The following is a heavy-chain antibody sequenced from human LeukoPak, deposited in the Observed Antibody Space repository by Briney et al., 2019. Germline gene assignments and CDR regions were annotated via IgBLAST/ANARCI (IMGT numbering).Heavy chain of an antibody. V-gene: IGHV1-69*13. CDR2: IIPIFGTA. D-gene: IGHD2-15*01. CDR1: GGTFSSYA. J-gene: IGHJ6*03. Sequence: GASVKVSCKASGGTFSSYAISWVRQAPGQGLEWMGGIIPIFGTANYAQKFQGRVTITADESTGTAYMELSSLRSEDTAVYYCARKGVGSCSPLDCNYYYYMDVWGKGTTVTISS. CDR3: ARKGVGSCSPLDCNYYYYMDV.